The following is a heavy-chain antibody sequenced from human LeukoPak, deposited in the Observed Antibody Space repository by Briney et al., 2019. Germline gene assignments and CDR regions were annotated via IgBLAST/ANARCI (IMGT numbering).Heavy chain of an antibody. CDR3: ARGPSSGWPDY. CDR2: ISSGSSYT. D-gene: IGHD6-19*01. J-gene: IGHJ4*02. V-gene: IGHV3-11*06. Sequence: GGSLRLSCAASGFTFSDYYMSWIRQAPGKGLEWVSYISSGSSYTKYADSVKGRFTISRDNAKNSLYQQMNSLRAEDTAVYYCARGPSSGWPDYWGQGTLVTVSS. CDR1: GFTFSDYY.